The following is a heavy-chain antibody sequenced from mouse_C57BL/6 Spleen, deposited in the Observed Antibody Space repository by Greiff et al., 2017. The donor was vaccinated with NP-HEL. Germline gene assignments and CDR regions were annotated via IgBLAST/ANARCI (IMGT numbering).Heavy chain of an antibody. CDR2: INPYNGGT. V-gene: IGHV1-19*01. CDR1: GYTFTDYY. Sequence: EVQLQESGPVLVKPGASVKMSCKASGYTFTDYYMNWVKQSHGKSLEWIGVINPYNGGTSYNQKFKGKATLTVDKSSRTAYMELNSLTSEDSAVYYCAKVGLRREAWFAYWGQGTLVTVSA. J-gene: IGHJ3*01. CDR3: AKVGLRREAWFAY. D-gene: IGHD2-4*01.